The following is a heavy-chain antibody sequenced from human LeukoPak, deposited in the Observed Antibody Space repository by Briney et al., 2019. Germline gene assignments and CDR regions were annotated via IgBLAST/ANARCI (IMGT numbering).Heavy chain of an antibody. J-gene: IGHJ6*03. V-gene: IGHV4-61*02. CDR3: ARGTAYSMDV. D-gene: IGHD2-21*02. CDR1: GGSISSGNYY. CDR2: TTIRGST. Sequence: SETLSLTCTVSGGSISSGNYYWSWIRQPAGKGLEWIGRTTIRGSTNYNPSLKSRVTISVDTSKNQFSLKLSSVTAADTAVYYCARGTAYSMDVWGKGTTVTVSS.